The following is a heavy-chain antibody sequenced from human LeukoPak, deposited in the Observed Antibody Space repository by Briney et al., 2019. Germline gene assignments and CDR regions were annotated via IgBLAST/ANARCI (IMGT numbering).Heavy chain of an antibody. CDR2: IYYSGST. CDR3: ARLGEVPAAPQEYFGY. D-gene: IGHD2-2*01. Sequence: SETLSLTCTVSGGSISSYYWSWIRQPPGKGLEWIGYIYYSGSTNYNPSLKSRVTISVDTSKNQFSLKLSSVTAADTAVYYCARLGEVPAAPQEYFGYWGQGTLVTVSS. J-gene: IGHJ4*02. CDR1: GGSISSYY. V-gene: IGHV4-59*01.